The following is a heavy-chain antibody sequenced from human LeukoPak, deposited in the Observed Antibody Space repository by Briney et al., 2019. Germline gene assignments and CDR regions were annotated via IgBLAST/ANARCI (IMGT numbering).Heavy chain of an antibody. CDR3: ARENYQGAFDI. J-gene: IGHJ3*02. V-gene: IGHV4-38-2*01. D-gene: IGHD1-7*01. Sequence: PSETLSLTCAVSNNFIRNVYYWGWIRQPPGKGLEWIGSIYDSGSTYYNPSLKSRLTIYLATSKSLFSLTLSSVTAADTAVYYCARENYQGAFDIWGQGTMVTVSS. CDR2: IYDSGST. CDR1: NNFIRNVYY.